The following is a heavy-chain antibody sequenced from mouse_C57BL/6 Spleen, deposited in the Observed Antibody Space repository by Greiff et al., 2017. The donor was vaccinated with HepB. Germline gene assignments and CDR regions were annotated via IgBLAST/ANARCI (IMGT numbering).Heavy chain of an antibody. J-gene: IGHJ1*03. Sequence: QVQLQQSGAELVKPGASVKMSCKASGYTFTSYWITWVKQRPGQGLEWIGDIYPGSGSTNYNEKFKSKATLTVDTSSSTAYMQLSSLTSEDSAVYYCARRGGLRRYFDVWGTGTTVTVSS. V-gene: IGHV1-55*01. D-gene: IGHD2-2*01. CDR2: IYPGSGST. CDR1: GYTFTSYW. CDR3: ARRGGLRRYFDV.